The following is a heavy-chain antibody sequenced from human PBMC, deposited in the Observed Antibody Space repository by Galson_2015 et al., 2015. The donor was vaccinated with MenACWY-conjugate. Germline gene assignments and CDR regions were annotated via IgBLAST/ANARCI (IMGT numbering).Heavy chain of an antibody. CDR3: ARASLGYGNDFFDL. CDR2: INAGNGNT. Sequence: SVKVSCKASGYTFATYAIHWVRQAPGQRLEYLGWINAGNGNTRSAQKLQGRVTITRDTSANTAYMELSSLRPEDTAEYYCARASLGYGNDFFDLWGQGTLVIVSS. CDR1: GYTFATYA. V-gene: IGHV1-3*01. J-gene: IGHJ4*02. D-gene: IGHD5-18*01.